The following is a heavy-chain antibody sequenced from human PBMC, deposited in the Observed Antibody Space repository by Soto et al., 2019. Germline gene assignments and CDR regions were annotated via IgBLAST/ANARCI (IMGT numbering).Heavy chain of an antibody. CDR3: TQTPAGASDY. J-gene: IGHJ4*02. CDR2: ISSSSSTL. V-gene: IGHV3-48*01. CDR1: GFTFSSYS. Sequence: EVQLVESGGGLVQPGGSLRLSCAASGFTFSSYSMNWVRQAPGKGLEWVSYISSSSSTLYYADSVKGRFTISRDNAKNSLYLQMNSLRAEDTAVYYCTQTPAGASDYWGQGTLVTVSS.